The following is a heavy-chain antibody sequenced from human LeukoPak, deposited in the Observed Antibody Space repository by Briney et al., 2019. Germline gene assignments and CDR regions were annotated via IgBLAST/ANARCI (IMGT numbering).Heavy chain of an antibody. D-gene: IGHD2-15*01. J-gene: IGHJ4*02. CDR2: INSGGSTI. CDR1: GFTFSSSE. CDR3: ARGDSCPTY. Sequence: GGSLRLSCAASGFTFSSSEMNWVRQATGKGLEWLSYINSGGSTIYYADSVKGRITISRDNAKNSLYLQMHSLGAEDTAVYYCARGDSCPTYWGQGALVTVSS. V-gene: IGHV3-48*03.